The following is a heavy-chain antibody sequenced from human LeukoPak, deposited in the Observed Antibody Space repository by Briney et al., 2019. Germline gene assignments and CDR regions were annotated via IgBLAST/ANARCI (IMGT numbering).Heavy chain of an antibody. V-gene: IGHV3-23*01. CDR1: GFTFSSYA. J-gene: IGHJ4*02. CDR3: AKDRAYSGTYYGLFDY. D-gene: IGHD1-26*01. Sequence: PGGSLRLSCAASGFTFSSYAMSWVRQAPGKGLEWVSGISGSGGSTYYADSVKGRFTISRDNSKNTLYLQMNSLRAEDTALYYCAKDRAYSGTYYGLFDYWGQGTLVTVSS. CDR2: ISGSGGST.